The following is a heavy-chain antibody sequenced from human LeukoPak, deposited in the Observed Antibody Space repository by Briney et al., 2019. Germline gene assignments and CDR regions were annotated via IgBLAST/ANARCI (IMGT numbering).Heavy chain of an antibody. D-gene: IGHD3/OR15-3a*01. CDR3: ARSSSLATYDFCSN. CDR1: GFTFSSYG. Sequence: QPGGSLRLSCAASGFTFSSYGMTWVRQAPGKGLEWVSGINWNGGSTGYADSVKGRFTISRDNAKNSLYLQMNSLRAEDTAFYYCARSSSLATYDFCSNWGQGTLVTVSS. J-gene: IGHJ4*02. CDR2: INWNGGST. V-gene: IGHV3-20*04.